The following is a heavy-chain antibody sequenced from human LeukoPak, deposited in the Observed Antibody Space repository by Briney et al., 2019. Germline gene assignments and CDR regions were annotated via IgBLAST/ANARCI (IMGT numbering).Heavy chain of an antibody. CDR3: ARDRNYDILTGPMGYYYYGMDV. D-gene: IGHD3-9*01. CDR1: GGTFSSYA. J-gene: IGHJ6*04. Sequence: ASVKVSCKASGGTFSSYAISWVRQAPGQGIEWMGGIIPIFGTANYAQKFQGRVTITADKSTSTAYMELSSLRSEDTAVYYCARDRNYDILTGPMGYYYYGMDVWGKGTTVTVSS. V-gene: IGHV1-69*06. CDR2: IIPIFGTA.